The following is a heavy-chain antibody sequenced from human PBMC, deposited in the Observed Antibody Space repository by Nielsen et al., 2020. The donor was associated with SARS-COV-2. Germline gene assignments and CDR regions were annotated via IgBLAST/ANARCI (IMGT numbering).Heavy chain of an antibody. CDR3: ARLYSGYDWGFDY. Sequence: SETLSLTCAVYGGSFSGYYWSWIRQPPGKGLEWIGEINHSGSTNYNPSLKSRVTISVDTSKNQFSLKLSSVTAADTAVYYCARLYSGYDWGFDYWGQGTLVTVSS. CDR2: INHSGST. CDR1: GGSFSGYY. J-gene: IGHJ4*02. V-gene: IGHV4-34*01. D-gene: IGHD5-12*01.